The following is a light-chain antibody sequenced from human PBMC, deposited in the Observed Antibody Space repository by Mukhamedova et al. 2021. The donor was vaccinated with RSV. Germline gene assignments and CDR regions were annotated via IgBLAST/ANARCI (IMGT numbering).Light chain of an antibody. J-gene: IGKJ4*01. CDR2: LAS. Sequence: GKPPKLLIYLASSLESGVPSRFSGSGSGTDFTLTINSLQPEDFATYYCQQFNSDPLTFGGGTKVEI. V-gene: IGKV1-13*02. CDR3: QQFNSDPLT.